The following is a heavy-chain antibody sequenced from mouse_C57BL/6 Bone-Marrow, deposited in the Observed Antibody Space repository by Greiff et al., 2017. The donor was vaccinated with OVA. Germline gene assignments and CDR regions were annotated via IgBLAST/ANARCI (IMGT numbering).Heavy chain of an antibody. CDR2: IDPSDSYT. V-gene: IGHV1-59*01. Sequence: VQLQQPGAELVMPGTSVKLSCKASGYTFTSYWMHWVKQRPGQGLEWIGVIDPSDSYTNYNQKFKGKATLTVDTSSSTAYMQLSSLTSEDSAVYYCARGKIYYYGAGYFDVWGTGTTVTVSS. J-gene: IGHJ1*03. CDR1: GYTFTSYW. CDR3: ARGKIYYYGAGYFDV. D-gene: IGHD1-1*01.